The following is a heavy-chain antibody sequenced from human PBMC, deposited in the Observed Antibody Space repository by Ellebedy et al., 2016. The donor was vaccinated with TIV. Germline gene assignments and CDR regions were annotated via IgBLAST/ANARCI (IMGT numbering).Heavy chain of an antibody. V-gene: IGHV3-30*18. CDR1: GFTFSSYG. CDR3: AKGYSYGDY. D-gene: IGHD5-18*01. CDR2: ISFDGSDK. J-gene: IGHJ4*02. Sequence: GESLKLSCAASGFTFSSYGMHWVRQAPGKGLEWVAVISFDGSDKYYADSVKGRFTISRDNSKNTLYLQLNSLRAEDTAVYYCAKGYSYGDYWGQGTLVTVSS.